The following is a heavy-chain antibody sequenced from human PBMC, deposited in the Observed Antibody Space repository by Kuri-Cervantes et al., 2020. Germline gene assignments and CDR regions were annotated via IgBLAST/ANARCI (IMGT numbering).Heavy chain of an antibody. CDR3: ARETNIAVAGTGAFDI. Sequence: GESLKISCAASGFTFSDYYMSWIRQAPGKGLEWVSYISSSGSTIYYADSVKGRFTISRDNAKNSLYLQMNSLRAEDTAVYYCARETNIAVAGTGAFDIWGQGTMVTVSS. V-gene: IGHV3-11*01. CDR1: GFTFSDYY. J-gene: IGHJ3*02. D-gene: IGHD6-19*01. CDR2: ISSSGSTI.